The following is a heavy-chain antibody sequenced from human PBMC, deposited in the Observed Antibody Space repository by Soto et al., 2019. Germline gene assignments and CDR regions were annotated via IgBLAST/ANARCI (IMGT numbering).Heavy chain of an antibody. Sequence: ASVKVSCKASGYTFTSYGISWVRQAPGQGLEWMGWISPYNGNTSYAQKFQGRVTMTRNTSISTAYMELSSLRSEDTAVYYCARGAIPYCSGGSCYSGPYYYYMDVWGKGTTVTVSS. CDR1: GYTFTSYG. CDR2: ISPYNGNT. CDR3: ARGAIPYCSGGSCYSGPYYYYMDV. J-gene: IGHJ6*03. V-gene: IGHV1-8*02. D-gene: IGHD2-15*01.